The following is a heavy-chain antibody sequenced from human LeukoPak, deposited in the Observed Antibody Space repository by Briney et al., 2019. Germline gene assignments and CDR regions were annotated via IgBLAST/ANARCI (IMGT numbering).Heavy chain of an antibody. D-gene: IGHD3-22*01. V-gene: IGHV4-61*02. Sequence: SETLSLTCTVSGGSISSGSYYWSWIRQPAGKGLEWIGRIYTSGSTNYNPSLKSRVTISVDTSKNQFSLKLSSVTAADTAVYYCARGGYYDSSGYYYDAFDIWGQGTMVTVSS. CDR3: ARGGYYDSSGYYYDAFDI. J-gene: IGHJ3*02. CDR1: GGSISSGSYY. CDR2: IYTSGST.